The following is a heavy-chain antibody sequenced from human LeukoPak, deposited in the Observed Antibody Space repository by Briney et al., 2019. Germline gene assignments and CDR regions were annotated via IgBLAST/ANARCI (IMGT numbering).Heavy chain of an antibody. CDR1: GFTVSSNY. J-gene: IGHJ6*02. CDR2: IYSGGNI. Sequence: GGSLRLSCAASGFTVSSNYMNWVRQAPGKGLEWVSIIYSGGNIYYADSAKGRFTISRDNSKNTLYLQMNSLRAEDTAVYYCARISGRYSRGMDVWGQGTTVTVSS. CDR3: ARISGRYSRGMDV. V-gene: IGHV3-53*01. D-gene: IGHD1-26*01.